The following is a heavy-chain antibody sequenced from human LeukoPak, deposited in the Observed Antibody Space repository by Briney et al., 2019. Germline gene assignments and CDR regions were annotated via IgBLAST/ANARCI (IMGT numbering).Heavy chain of an antibody. D-gene: IGHD6-19*01. J-gene: IGHJ4*02. Sequence: PSETLSLTCTVSGGSTSSGSYYWSWIRQPAGKGLEWIGRIYTSGSTNYNPSLKSRVTISVDTSKNQFSLKLSSVTAADTAVYYCARGLYRGWYRYQIDYWGQGTLVTVSS. CDR3: ARGLYRGWYRYQIDY. V-gene: IGHV4-61*02. CDR1: GGSTSSGSYY. CDR2: IYTSGST.